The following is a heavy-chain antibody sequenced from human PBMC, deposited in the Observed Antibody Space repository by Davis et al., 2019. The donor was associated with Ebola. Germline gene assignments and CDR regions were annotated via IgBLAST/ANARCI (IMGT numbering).Heavy chain of an antibody. J-gene: IGHJ6*02. V-gene: IGHV4-34*01. Sequence: PSETLSLTCAVYGGSFSGYYWSWIRQPPGKGLEWIGEINHSGSTNYNPSLKSRVTISVDTSKNQFSLKLSSVTAADTAVYYCARGPGDCSGGSCYSYYYYYGMDVWGQGTTVTVSS. CDR1: GGSFSGYY. CDR3: ARGPGDCSGGSCYSYYYYYGMDV. CDR2: INHSGST. D-gene: IGHD2-15*01.